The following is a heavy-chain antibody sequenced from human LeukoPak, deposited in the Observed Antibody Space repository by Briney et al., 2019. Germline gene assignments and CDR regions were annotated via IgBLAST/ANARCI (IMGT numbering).Heavy chain of an antibody. V-gene: IGHV4-59*08. CDR3: ARHINKRFDY. J-gene: IGHJ4*02. Sequence: SETLSLTCAVYGGSFSGYYWSWIRQPPGKGLEWIGYIHYSGITTYNPSLKSRVTISEDTSKNQFSLKLSSATAADTAVYYCARHINKRFDYWGQGTLVTVSS. D-gene: IGHD1/OR15-1a*01. CDR2: IHYSGIT. CDR1: GGSFSGYY.